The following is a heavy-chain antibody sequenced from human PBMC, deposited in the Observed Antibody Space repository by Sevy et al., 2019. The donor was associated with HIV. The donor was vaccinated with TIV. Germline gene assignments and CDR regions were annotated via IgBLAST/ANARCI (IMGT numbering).Heavy chain of an antibody. D-gene: IGHD3-10*01. Sequence: ASVKVSCKASGYTFTGYYMHWVRQAPGQGPEWMGRINPNSGGTNYAQKFQGRVTMTRDTSISTAYMELSRLRSDDTAVYYCARVSVTMVRGVIISGSSDAFDIWGQGTMVTVSS. CDR2: INPNSGGT. CDR1: GYTFTGYY. CDR3: ARVSVTMVRGVIISGSSDAFDI. V-gene: IGHV1-2*06. J-gene: IGHJ3*02.